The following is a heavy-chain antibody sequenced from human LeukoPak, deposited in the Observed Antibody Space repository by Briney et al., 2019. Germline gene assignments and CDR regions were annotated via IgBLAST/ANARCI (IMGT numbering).Heavy chain of an antibody. Sequence: ASVKVSCKGFGFTFNSYAISWVRQAPGQGLEWMGWVSAYSDNTYSAQKFQGRVTMTTDTSTNTAYVELRSLRSDDTAVYYCARDGSYDAFDIWGQETMVTVSS. CDR2: VSAYSDNT. CDR3: ARDGSYDAFDI. CDR1: GFTFNSYA. V-gene: IGHV1-18*01. D-gene: IGHD1-26*01. J-gene: IGHJ3*02.